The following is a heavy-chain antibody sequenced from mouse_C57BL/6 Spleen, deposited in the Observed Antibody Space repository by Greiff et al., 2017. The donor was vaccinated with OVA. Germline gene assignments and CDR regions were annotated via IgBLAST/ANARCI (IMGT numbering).Heavy chain of an antibody. D-gene: IGHD2-1*01. CDR3: ARENYGNYVDWYFDV. CDR1: GFTFSDYG. Sequence: DVKLVESGGGLVKPGGSLKLSCAASGFTFSDYGMHWVRQAPEKGLEWVAYISSGSSTIYYADTVKGRFTISRDNAKNTLFLQMTSLRSEDTAMYYCARENYGNYVDWYFDVWGTGTTVTVSS. J-gene: IGHJ1*03. V-gene: IGHV5-17*01. CDR2: ISSGSSTI.